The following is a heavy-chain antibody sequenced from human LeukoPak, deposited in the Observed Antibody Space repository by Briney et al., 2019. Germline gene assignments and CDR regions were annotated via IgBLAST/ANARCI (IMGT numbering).Heavy chain of an antibody. D-gene: IGHD2-2*01. V-gene: IGHV3-74*01. CDR2: IKNDGSSI. CDR1: GFTFSNYW. Sequence: PGGSLRLSCAASGFTFSNYWMHWVRQGPGKGLVWVSRIKNDGSSIDYVDSVKGRFTISRDNAKDTLYLQMNSLTAEDTAVYYCARGFVILPAALGFWGQGTLVTVSS. CDR3: ARGFVILPAALGF. J-gene: IGHJ4*02.